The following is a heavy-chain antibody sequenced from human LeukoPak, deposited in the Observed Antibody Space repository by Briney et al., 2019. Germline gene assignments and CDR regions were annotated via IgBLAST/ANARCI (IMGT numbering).Heavy chain of an antibody. CDR3: ARDSWDILTGYYSHYFDY. J-gene: IGHJ4*02. V-gene: IGHV3-30*04. D-gene: IGHD3-9*01. Sequence: GGSLRLSCAVTGFTFSSSTMHWVRLAPGKGLEWVAIVPYDGTDKHYADSVKGRFTISRDNSKNMVYLQMSSLRLEDTAVYYCARDSWDILTGYYSHYFDYWGQGTLVTVSS. CDR1: GFTFSSST. CDR2: VPYDGTDK.